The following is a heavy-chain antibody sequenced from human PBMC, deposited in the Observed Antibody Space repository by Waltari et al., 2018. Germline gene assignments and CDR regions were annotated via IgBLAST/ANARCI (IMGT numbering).Heavy chain of an antibody. Sequence: EVQLVESGGGLVQPGRSLRLSCAASGFTFDDYAMHWVRQAPGKGLEWVSGISWNSGSIGYADSVKGRFTISRDNAKNSLYLQRNSLRAEDTALYYCAKDMVGATIKGFSAFDYWGQGTLVTVSS. J-gene: IGHJ4*02. D-gene: IGHD1-26*01. CDR1: GFTFDDYA. CDR3: AKDMVGATIKGFSAFDY. V-gene: IGHV3-9*01. CDR2: ISWNSGSI.